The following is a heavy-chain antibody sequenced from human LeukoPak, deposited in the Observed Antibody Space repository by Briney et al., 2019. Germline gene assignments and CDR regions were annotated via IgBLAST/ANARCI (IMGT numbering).Heavy chain of an antibody. Sequence: GGSLRLSCAASGFTFSSYSIHWVRQAPGKGLVWVSRINSDGSTTNYADSVKGRFTISRDNAKNTLYLQMNSLRAEDTAVYYCARALATDPYWGQGTLVTVSS. CDR2: INSDGSTT. CDR3: ARALATDPY. V-gene: IGHV3-74*01. CDR1: GFTFSSYS. J-gene: IGHJ4*02. D-gene: IGHD1-26*01.